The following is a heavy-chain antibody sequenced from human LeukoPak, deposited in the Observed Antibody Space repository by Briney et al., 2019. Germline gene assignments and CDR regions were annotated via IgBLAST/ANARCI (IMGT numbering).Heavy chain of an antibody. J-gene: IGHJ4*02. CDR3: VRDAS. CDR2: IYSGGSA. V-gene: IGHV3-53*01. Sequence: GGSLRLSCAASGFTVSDNYMAWVRRAPGKGLEWVSVIYSGGSAYYADSVKGRFTISRDNSRNTLYLQMNSLRAEDTAVYYCVRDASWGQGTLVTVSS. CDR1: GFTVSDNY.